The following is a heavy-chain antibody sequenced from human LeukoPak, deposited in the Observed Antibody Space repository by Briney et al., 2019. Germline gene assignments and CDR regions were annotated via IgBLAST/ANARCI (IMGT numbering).Heavy chain of an antibody. D-gene: IGHD3-22*01. Sequence: GASVKVSCKASGYTFTSYGISWVRQAPGQGLEWMGWISAYNGNTNYAQKLQGRVTMTTDTSTSTAYMELRSLRSDDTAVYYCATGRGKYYHDSSAAFDIWGQGTMVTVSS. J-gene: IGHJ3*02. CDR1: GYTFTSYG. CDR2: ISAYNGNT. V-gene: IGHV1-18*01. CDR3: ATGRGKYYHDSSAAFDI.